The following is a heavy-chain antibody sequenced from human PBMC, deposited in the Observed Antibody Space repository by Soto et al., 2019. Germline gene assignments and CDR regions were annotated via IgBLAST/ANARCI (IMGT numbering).Heavy chain of an antibody. V-gene: IGHV3-11*05. J-gene: IGHJ4*02. CDR2: ISSSTSHT. D-gene: IGHD6-13*01. Sequence: PGGSLRLSCAVSGFTFSDYYMTWIRQAPGKGLEWVSYISSSTSHTNYADSVKGRFTISRDNAKNSLFLQMNSLRAEDTAVYYWARGTGAAADYFDFWGQGTLVTVSS. CDR1: GFTFSDYY. CDR3: ARGTGAAADYFDF.